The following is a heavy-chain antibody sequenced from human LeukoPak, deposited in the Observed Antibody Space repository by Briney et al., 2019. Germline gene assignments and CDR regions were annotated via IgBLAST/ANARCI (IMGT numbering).Heavy chain of an antibody. Sequence: SETLSLACTVSGGSISNYYWSWIRQPPGKGLEWIGYIYYSGSTNYNPSLKSRVTISVDTSKNQFSLKLSSVTAADTAVYYCARVFSGYVEGSYYYYYYMDVWGKGTTVTVSS. V-gene: IGHV4-59*01. J-gene: IGHJ6*03. D-gene: IGHD5-12*01. CDR3: ARVFSGYVEGSYYYYYYMDV. CDR1: GGSISNYY. CDR2: IYYSGST.